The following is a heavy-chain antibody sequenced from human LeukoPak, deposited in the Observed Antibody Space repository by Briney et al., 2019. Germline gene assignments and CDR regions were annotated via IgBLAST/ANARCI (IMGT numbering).Heavy chain of an antibody. CDR2: INHSGST. V-gene: IGHV4-34*01. D-gene: IGHD3-22*01. Sequence: PSETLSLTCAVYGGSFSGYYWSWIRQPPGKGLEWIGEINHSGSTNYNPSLKSRVTISVDTSKNQFFLKLSSVTAADTAVYYCARNYYDSSGYRHYYHYMDVWGKGTTVTVSS. CDR1: GGSFSGYY. CDR3: ARNYYDSSGYRHYYHYMDV. J-gene: IGHJ6*03.